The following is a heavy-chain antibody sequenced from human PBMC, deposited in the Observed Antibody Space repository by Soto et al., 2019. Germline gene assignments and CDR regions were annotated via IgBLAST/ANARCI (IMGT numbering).Heavy chain of an antibody. CDR3: ARGPTVTTDY. J-gene: IGHJ4*02. Sequence: QVQLQESGPGLVKPSQTLSLTCTVSGGSISSDAHYWSWFRQPPGKGLEWIGYIYSSGSTYYTPSLKRQVSITVDTSKNQFSPKLSSVTAADTAVYYCARGPTVTTDYWGQGALVTVSS. CDR2: IYSSGST. CDR1: GGSISSDAHY. D-gene: IGHD4-17*01. V-gene: IGHV4-30-4*01.